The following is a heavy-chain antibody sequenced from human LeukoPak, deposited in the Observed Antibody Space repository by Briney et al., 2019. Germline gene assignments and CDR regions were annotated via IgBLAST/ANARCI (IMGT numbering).Heavy chain of an antibody. CDR3: ARDLGVVPAAMGFDY. J-gene: IGHJ4*02. CDR2: ISAYNGNT. V-gene: IGHV1-18*04. Sequence: ASVKVSCKASGYTFTGYYMHWVRQAPGQGLEWMGWISAYNGNTNYAQKLQGRVTMTTDTSTSTAYMELRSLRSDDTAVYYCARDLGVVPAAMGFDYWGQGTLVTVSS. CDR1: GYTFTGYY. D-gene: IGHD2-2*01.